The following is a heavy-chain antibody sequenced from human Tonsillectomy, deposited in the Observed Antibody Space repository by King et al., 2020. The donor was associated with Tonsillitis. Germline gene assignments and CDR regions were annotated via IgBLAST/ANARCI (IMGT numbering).Heavy chain of an antibody. CDR1: GGPITKSIYY. CDR2: IYYAGTT. Sequence: MQLQESGPGLVKPSETLSLTCTVSGGPITKSIYYWGWIRQSPGKGLEWIGSIYYAGTTYDNPSLDGRLTMSVDTSKNQFSLKLRSVTAADTAVYYCARQEATGWPSFFDYWGQGTLVTVSS. J-gene: IGHJ4*02. D-gene: IGHD6-19*01. V-gene: IGHV4-39*01. CDR3: ARQEATGWPSFFDY.